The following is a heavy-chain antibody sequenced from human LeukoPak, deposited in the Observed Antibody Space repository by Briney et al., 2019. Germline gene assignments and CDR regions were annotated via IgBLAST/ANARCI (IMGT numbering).Heavy chain of an antibody. V-gene: IGHV3-30*02. CDR1: GFTFSSYA. Sequence: GGSLRLSCAASGFTFSSYAMHWVRQAPGKGLEWVAVIWYDGSNKYYADSVKGRFTISRDNSKNTLYLQMNSLRAEDTAVYYCAKGTVAGLYYYYGMDVWGQGTTVTVSS. CDR2: IWYDGSNK. CDR3: AKGTVAGLYYYYGMDV. J-gene: IGHJ6*02. D-gene: IGHD6-19*01.